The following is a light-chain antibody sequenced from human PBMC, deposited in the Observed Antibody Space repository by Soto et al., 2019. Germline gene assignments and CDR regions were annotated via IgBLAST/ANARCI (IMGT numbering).Light chain of an antibody. J-gene: IGLJ2*01. Sequence: QSALTQPASVSGSPGQSITISCTATSSDVGAYNYVSWYQQYPGKAPKLMIYEVINRPSGVSNRFSGSKSGNTASLIISGLQAEDEADYYCGSYTSSSTLVFGGGTKLTVL. CDR3: GSYTSSSTLV. CDR2: EVI. V-gene: IGLV2-14*01. CDR1: SSDVGAYNY.